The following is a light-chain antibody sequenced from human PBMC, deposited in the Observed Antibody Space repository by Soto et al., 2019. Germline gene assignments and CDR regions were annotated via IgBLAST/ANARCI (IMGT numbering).Light chain of an antibody. CDR3: QQDYNLFS. V-gene: IGKV3D-7*01. CDR2: GAS. J-gene: IGKJ4*01. Sequence: PGEGVTLSCRASQSVTSSYLTCCQQKPGQAPRLLIYGASPRATGIPARFSGSGSGTDFTLTISSLQPEDFAVYHCQQDYNLFSFGGGTTVEIK. CDR1: QSVTSSY.